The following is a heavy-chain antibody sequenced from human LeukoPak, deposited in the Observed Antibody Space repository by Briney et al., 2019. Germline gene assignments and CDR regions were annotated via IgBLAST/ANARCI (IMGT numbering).Heavy chain of an antibody. CDR3: ATARRGYGGNFPLFN. CDR2: ISYDGSNK. D-gene: IGHD4-23*01. J-gene: IGHJ4*02. CDR1: GFNFRSFA. Sequence: GALGTSCAASGFNFRSFAMDWVRPAPGKGLGWVAVISYDGSNKYYADSVKGRFTISRDNSKNTLYLQMNSLRAEDTAVYYCATARRGYGGNFPLFNWGQGTLVTVSS. V-gene: IGHV3-30*04.